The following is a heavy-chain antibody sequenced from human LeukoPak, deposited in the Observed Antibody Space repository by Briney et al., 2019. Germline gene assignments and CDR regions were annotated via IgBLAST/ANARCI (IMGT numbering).Heavy chain of an antibody. Sequence: MTSETQSLTCAVSGGSISSSNWWSWVRQPPGKGLEWIGEIYHSGGTNYNPSLKSRVTISVDKSKNQFSLKLSSVTAADTAVYYCTSRYSSSWNGKSWFDPWGQGTLVTVSS. CDR3: TSRYSSSWNGKSWFDP. V-gene: IGHV4-4*02. CDR2: IYHSGGT. J-gene: IGHJ5*02. D-gene: IGHD6-13*01. CDR1: GGSISSSNW.